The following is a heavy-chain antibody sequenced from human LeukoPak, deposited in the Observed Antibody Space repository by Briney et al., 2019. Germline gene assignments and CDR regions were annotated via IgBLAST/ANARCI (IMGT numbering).Heavy chain of an antibody. Sequence: ASVKVSCKASGYTFTSYGISWVRQARGQGLEWMGGISAYNGNTKYAQKLQGRVTMTTDTSTSTAYMELRSLRSDDTAVYYCARDLVAGTDYYNYMDFGGKGSTVTVPS. V-gene: IGHV1-18*01. CDR2: ISAYNGNT. D-gene: IGHD6-19*01. CDR1: GYTFTSYG. CDR3: ARDLVAGTDYYNYMDF. J-gene: IGHJ6*03.